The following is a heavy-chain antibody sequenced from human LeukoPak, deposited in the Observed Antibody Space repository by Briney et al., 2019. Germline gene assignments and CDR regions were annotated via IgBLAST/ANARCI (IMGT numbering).Heavy chain of an antibody. V-gene: IGHV6-1*01. CDR1: GDSVSSNSAA. CDR2: TYYRSKWYN. J-gene: IGHJ5*02. Sequence: SQTLSLTCAISGDSVSSNSAAWNWIRQSPSRGLEWLGRTYYRSKWYNDYAVSVKSRITINPDTSKNQFSLQLNSVTPEDTAVYYCAREDIVVVPAALNWFDPWGQRTLVTVAS. D-gene: IGHD2-2*01. CDR3: AREDIVVVPAALNWFDP.